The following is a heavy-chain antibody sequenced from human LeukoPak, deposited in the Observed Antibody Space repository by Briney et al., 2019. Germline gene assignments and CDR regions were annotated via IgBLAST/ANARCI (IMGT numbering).Heavy chain of an antibody. V-gene: IGHV1-46*01. CDR1: GYTFTNHY. J-gene: IGHJ3*02. CDR3: ARDRGDLHRDYAFDM. D-gene: IGHD3-10*01. Sequence: ASVKVSCKASGYTFTNHYLHWVRQAPGQGLEWMGIINPSGGNTGYTQRFQGRLTMSRDMSTSTGYMELRSLRSDDTALYFCARDRGDLHRDYAFDMWGQGTVVTVSS. CDR2: INPSGGNT.